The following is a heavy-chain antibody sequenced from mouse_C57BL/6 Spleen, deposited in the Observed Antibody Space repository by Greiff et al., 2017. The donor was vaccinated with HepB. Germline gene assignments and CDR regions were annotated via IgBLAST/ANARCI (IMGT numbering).Heavy chain of an antibody. CDR3: AREVSSGLFDY. J-gene: IGHJ2*01. CDR2: IYPRSGNT. CDR1: GYTFTSYG. D-gene: IGHD3-2*02. Sequence: QVQLQQSGAELARPGASVKLSCKASGYTFTSYGISWVKQRTGQGLEWIGEIYPRSGNTYYNEKLKGKATLTADKSSSTAYMELRSLTSEDSAVYFCAREVSSGLFDYWGQGTTLTVSS. V-gene: IGHV1-81*01.